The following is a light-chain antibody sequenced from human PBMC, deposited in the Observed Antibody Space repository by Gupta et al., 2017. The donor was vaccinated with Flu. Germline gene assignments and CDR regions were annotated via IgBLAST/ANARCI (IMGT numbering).Light chain of an antibody. CDR3: QSYDSSLSGSV. V-gene: IGLV1-40*01. CDR1: ISNIGAGYD. Sequence: VTITCNGSISNIGAGYDVHWYQQLPETSPKLLIYGNTNRPSGVPERFSGSKSGTSASLATTGLQAEDEADYYCQSYDSSLSGSVFGGGTKLTVL. CDR2: GNT. J-gene: IGLJ2*01.